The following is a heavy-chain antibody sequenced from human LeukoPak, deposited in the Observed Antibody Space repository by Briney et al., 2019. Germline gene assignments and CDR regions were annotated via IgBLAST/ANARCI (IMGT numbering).Heavy chain of an antibody. J-gene: IGHJ3*02. Sequence: SETLSLTCTVSGGSISSSSYYWAWIRQPPGKGLAWIGSIYYSGSTYYNPSLKSRVTISVDTSKNQFSLKLSSVTAADTAVYYCARDINWDRGSDAFDIWGQGTMVTVSS. D-gene: IGHD1/OR15-1a*01. CDR3: ARDINWDRGSDAFDI. CDR2: IYYSGST. V-gene: IGHV4-39*07. CDR1: GGSISSSSYY.